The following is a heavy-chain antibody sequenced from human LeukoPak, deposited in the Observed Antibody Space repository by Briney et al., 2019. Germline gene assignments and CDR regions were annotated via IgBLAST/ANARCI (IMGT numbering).Heavy chain of an antibody. J-gene: IGHJ6*03. CDR3: ARGEGVMTTVTTPPSYYYYYMDV. CDR1: GFTFSSYE. Sequence: GGSLRLSCAASGFTFSSYEMNWVRQAPGKGLEWVSYISSSGSTIYYADSVKGRFTISRDNAKNSLYLQMNSLRAEDTAVYYCARGEGVMTTVTTPPSYYYYYMDVWGKGTTVTVSS. CDR2: ISSSGSTI. D-gene: IGHD4-17*01. V-gene: IGHV3-48*03.